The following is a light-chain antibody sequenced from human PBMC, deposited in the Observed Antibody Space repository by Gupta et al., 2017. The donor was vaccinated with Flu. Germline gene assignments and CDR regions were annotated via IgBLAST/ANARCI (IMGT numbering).Light chain of an antibody. CDR3: MQGTHWPPWT. CDR2: KVS. CDR1: QSLVYSDGNSY. J-gene: IGKJ1*01. Sequence: DAVLTQSPLSLSVTLGQPASISCRSSQSLVYSDGNSYLSWFQQRPGQSPRRLIYKVSNRDSGVPDRFSGSGSGTDFTLRISRVEAEDVGVYYCMQGTHWPPWTFGQGTKVEIK. V-gene: IGKV2-30*01.